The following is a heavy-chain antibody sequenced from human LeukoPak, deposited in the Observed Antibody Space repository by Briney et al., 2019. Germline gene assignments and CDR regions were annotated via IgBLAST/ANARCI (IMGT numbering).Heavy chain of an antibody. CDR1: GFTFSDYY. J-gene: IGHJ5*02. Sequence: GGSLRLSCAASGFTFSDYYMSWIRQAPGEGLEWVSYISSSGSTIYYADSVKGRFTIPRDNAKNSLYLQMNSLRAEDTAVYYCARAGDGGWYGNWFDPWGQGTLVTVSS. CDR3: ARAGDGGWYGNWFDP. V-gene: IGHV3-11*01. D-gene: IGHD6-19*01. CDR2: ISSSGSTI.